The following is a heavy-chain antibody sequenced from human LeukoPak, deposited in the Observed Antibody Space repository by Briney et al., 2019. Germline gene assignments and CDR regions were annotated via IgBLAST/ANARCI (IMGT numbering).Heavy chain of an antibody. J-gene: IGHJ4*02. Sequence: GGSLRLSCAASGFTFSSYSMNWVRQAPGKGLEWVSSISSSSSYIYYADSVKGRFTISRDNAKSSLYLQMNSLRAEDTAVYYCARAWQDIVVVPAAIGYWGQGTLVTVSS. CDR1: GFTFSSYS. CDR3: ARAWQDIVVVPAAIGY. D-gene: IGHD2-2*01. CDR2: ISSSSSYI. V-gene: IGHV3-21*01.